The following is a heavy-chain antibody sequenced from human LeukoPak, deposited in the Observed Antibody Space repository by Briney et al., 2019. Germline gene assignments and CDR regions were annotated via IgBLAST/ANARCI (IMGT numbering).Heavy chain of an antibody. J-gene: IGHJ4*02. CDR3: AKGRERDYYDSSGYYYVPLFDY. Sequence: GGSLRLSCAASGFTFSSYAMSWVRQAPGKGLEWVSAISGSGGSTYYADPVKGRFTISRDNSKNTLYLQMNSLRAEDTAVYYCAKGRERDYYDSSGYYYVPLFDYWGQGTLVTVSS. V-gene: IGHV3-23*01. CDR2: ISGSGGST. D-gene: IGHD3-22*01. CDR1: GFTFSSYA.